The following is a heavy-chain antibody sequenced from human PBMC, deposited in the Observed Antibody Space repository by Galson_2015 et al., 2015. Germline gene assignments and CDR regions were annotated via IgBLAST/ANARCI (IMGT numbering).Heavy chain of an antibody. J-gene: IGHJ4*02. CDR2: INPNGGST. CDR3: ARLHCSTVCCYFDY. CDR1: GYTFTSYY. V-gene: IGHV1-46*04. Sequence: SVKVSCKASGYTFTSYYIHWVRQAPGQGLEWMGIINPNGGSTSYAQKLQGRVTMTRDTSTSIVYMELRSLRVEDTAVYYCARLHCSTVCCYFDYWGQGTLVTVSS. D-gene: IGHD2-2*01.